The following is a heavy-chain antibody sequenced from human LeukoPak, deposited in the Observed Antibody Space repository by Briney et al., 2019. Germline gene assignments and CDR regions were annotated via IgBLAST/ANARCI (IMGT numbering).Heavy chain of an antibody. CDR2: ISGSSSYT. D-gene: IGHD3-10*01. Sequence: GGSLRLSCAASGFTFSDYYMSWIRQAPGKGLEWVSYISGSSSYTNYADSVKGRFTISRDNAKNSLYLQMNSLRAEDTAVYYCARDRHYYGSGSRDGDYWGQGTLVTVSS. J-gene: IGHJ4*02. CDR3: ARDRHYYGSGSRDGDY. CDR1: GFTFSDYY. V-gene: IGHV3-11*06.